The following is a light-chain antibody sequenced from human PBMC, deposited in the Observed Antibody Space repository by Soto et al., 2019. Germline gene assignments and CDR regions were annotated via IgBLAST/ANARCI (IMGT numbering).Light chain of an antibody. CDR1: SSDVGGYNY. J-gene: IGLJ2*01. CDR2: EVS. CDR3: SSYAASNNLGV. V-gene: IGLV2-8*01. Sequence: QSALTQPPSASGSPGQSVTISCIGTSSDVGGYNYVSWYQQHPGKAPKLMIYEVSKRPSGVPDRFSGSKSGNTASLTVSGLQAEDEADYYCSSYAASNNLGVFGGRNKLTVL.